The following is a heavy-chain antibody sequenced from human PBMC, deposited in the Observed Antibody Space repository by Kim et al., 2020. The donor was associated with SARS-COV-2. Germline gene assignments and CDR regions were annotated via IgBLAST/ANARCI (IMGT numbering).Heavy chain of an antibody. CDR2: SRNEVNKYTT. V-gene: IGHV3-72*01. D-gene: IGHD1-26*01. CDR3: VTLVGGTQALDR. CDR1: GFTFSDYY. Sequence: GGSLRLSCAASGFTFSDYYMDWVRQAPGKGLEWVGRSRNEVNKYTTEYAAAVKGRFTVSRDGSKNFLFLQMNNLLTEDTAVYYCVTLVGGTQALDRWGQG. J-gene: IGHJ5*02.